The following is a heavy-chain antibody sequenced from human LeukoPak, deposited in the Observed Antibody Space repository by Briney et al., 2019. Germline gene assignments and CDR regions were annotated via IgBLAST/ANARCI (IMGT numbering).Heavy chain of an antibody. CDR2: IVPIFGTA. Sequence: ASVKVSCKASGGTFSSYAISWVRQAPGQGLEWMGGIVPIFGTANYAQKFQGRVTITADESTSTAYMELSSLRSEDTAVYYCARKDSGRAFDYWGQGTLVTVSS. CDR1: GGTFSSYA. V-gene: IGHV1-69*13. J-gene: IGHJ4*02. D-gene: IGHD1-26*01. CDR3: ARKDSGRAFDY.